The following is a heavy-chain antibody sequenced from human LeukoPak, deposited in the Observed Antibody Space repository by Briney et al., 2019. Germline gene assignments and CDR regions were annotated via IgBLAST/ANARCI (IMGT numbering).Heavy chain of an antibody. CDR2: SYWNDDK. D-gene: IGHD3-3*01. V-gene: IGHV2-5*01. CDR1: GFALSTSGGG. Sequence: SGPTLMKPTPTLTLTCTFSGFALSTSGGGVGWIRQPPGKALEWLSLSYWNDDKRYSPSLKSRRNITKENAKTQVVLTMTNMDPVDTATYYCAQQLRFLEWFYDYWGQGTLVTVSS. J-gene: IGHJ4*02. CDR3: AQQLRFLEWFYDY.